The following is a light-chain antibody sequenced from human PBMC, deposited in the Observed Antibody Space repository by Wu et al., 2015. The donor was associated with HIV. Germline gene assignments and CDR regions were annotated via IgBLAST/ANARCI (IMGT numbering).Light chain of an antibody. V-gene: IGKV1-27*01. CDR1: HDINNY. CDR2: AAS. J-gene: IGKJ1*01. CDR3: QHYEGFPWA. Sequence: DIQMTQSPSSLSASVGDRVTITCRASHDINNYVAWYQQKPGKLPKLLMYAASTLQSGVPSRFSGSGSGTDFSLTISSLQPDDFATYYCQHYEGFPWAFGQGTKVEL.